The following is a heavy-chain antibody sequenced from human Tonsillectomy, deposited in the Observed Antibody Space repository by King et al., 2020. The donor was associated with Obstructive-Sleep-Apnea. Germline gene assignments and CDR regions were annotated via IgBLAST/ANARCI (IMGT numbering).Heavy chain of an antibody. CDR3: AKDWGTAIADVYHYGVDV. J-gene: IGHJ6*02. D-gene: IGHD6-13*01. CDR1: GFSFSRYG. V-gene: IGHV3-30*18. Sequence: VQLVESGGGVVQPGRSLRLSCAASGFSFSRYGMHWVRQAPGKGPEWVALISYDGSSRNYADSVKGRFTIARDNPKNTLYLQMSSLRTEDTAVYYCAKDWGTAIADVYHYGVDVWGQGTTVTVSS. CDR2: ISYDGSSR.